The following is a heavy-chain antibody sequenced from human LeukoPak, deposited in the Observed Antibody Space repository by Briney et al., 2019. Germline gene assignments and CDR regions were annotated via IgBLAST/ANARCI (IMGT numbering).Heavy chain of an antibody. D-gene: IGHD2-15*01. CDR2: IYASGSTNYYASGST. Sequence: SETLSLTCTVSGYSISSGYYWSWIRHPAGKGLEWIGRIYASGSTNYYASGSTNYNPSLKSRVTMSVDTSESQFSLKLSSVTAADTAVYYCARGDYSLIYYNYHMDVWGKGTTVTISS. CDR3: ARGDYSLIYYNYHMDV. V-gene: IGHV4-61*02. J-gene: IGHJ6*03. CDR1: GYSISSGYY.